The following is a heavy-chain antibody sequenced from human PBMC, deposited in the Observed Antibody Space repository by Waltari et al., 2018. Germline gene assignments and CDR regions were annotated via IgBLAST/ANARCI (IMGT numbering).Heavy chain of an antibody. CDR3: ARGGSYINS. D-gene: IGHD3-16*01. Sequence: DVQLVASGGGSVQPGGSLRLSCVASIFTFSRYGMSWVRQAPGKGLEWVANIRHDGDAKDYVDSVKGRFTISRDNAKNSLFLQMNSLKAEDTAVYYCARGGSYINSWGQGTRVTVSS. CDR1: IFTFSRYG. V-gene: IGHV3-7*04. CDR2: IRHDGDAK. J-gene: IGHJ5*02.